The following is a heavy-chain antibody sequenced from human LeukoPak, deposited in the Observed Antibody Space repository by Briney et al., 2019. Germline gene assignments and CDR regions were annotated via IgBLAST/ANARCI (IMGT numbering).Heavy chain of an antibody. CDR1: GGSISSYX. CDR2: IYYSGST. V-gene: IGHV4-59*08. J-gene: IGHJ5*02. D-gene: IGHD5-18*01. CDR3: ARRRQGYDNWFDP. Sequence: LSXTCTVSGGSISSYXWSWIRQPPGXXLEWIGYIYYSGSTNYNPSLKSRVTISVDTSKNQFSLKLSSVTAADTAVYYCARRRQGYDNWFDPWGQGTLVTVSS.